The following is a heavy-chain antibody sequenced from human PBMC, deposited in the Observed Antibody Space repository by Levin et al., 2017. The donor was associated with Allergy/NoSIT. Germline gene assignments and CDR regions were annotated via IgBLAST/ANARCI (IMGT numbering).Heavy chain of an antibody. J-gene: IGHJ4*02. V-gene: IGHV4-59*01. CDR1: GGSISYFY. D-gene: IGHD6-13*01. CDR3: ARDGSSTTPPR. CDR2: VYYTGST. Sequence: SETLSLTCAVSGGSISYFYWSWIRQPPGKRLEWIGNVYYTGSTSYNPSLKSRVTISVDMSKNRFSLSLSSVTAADTAVYYCARDGSSTTPPRWGQGTLVTVS.